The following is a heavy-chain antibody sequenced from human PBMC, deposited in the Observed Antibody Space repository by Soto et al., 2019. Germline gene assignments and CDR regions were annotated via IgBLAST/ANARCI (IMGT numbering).Heavy chain of an antibody. CDR2: ISASGAST. D-gene: IGHD2-2*01. Sequence: VQVLESGGGLVQPGGSLRLSCAASGLTFSGYAMSWVRQAPGKGLEWVSSISASGASTYSADSAKGRFTISRDNSKNTLYLQMNSLRAEDTAVYYCAKDMVVVPDAMDVWGQGTTVTVSS. V-gene: IGHV3-23*01. CDR3: AKDMVVVPDAMDV. CDR1: GLTFSGYA. J-gene: IGHJ6*02.